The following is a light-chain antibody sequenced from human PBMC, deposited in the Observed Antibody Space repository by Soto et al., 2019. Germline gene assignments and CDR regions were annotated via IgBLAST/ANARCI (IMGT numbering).Light chain of an antibody. V-gene: IGLV2-14*03. CDR1: SSDVGGYNY. CDR2: DVC. Sequence: QSLLTQPASVSGSPGQSITISCPGTSSDVGGYNYVSWYQHHPGKAPKLLIYDVCNRPSGVSNRFSGSKSDNTASLTISGLQPEDEADYYCSSYTTSNTRQIVFGTGTKVTVL. J-gene: IGLJ1*01. CDR3: SSYTTSNTRQIV.